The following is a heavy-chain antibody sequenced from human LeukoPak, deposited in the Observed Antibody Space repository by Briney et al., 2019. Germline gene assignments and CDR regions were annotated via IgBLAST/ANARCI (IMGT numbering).Heavy chain of an antibody. D-gene: IGHD2-21*02. Sequence: GGSLRLSCTASGFTFSSDSMSWVREAPGKGLEWVSLITGSGDRTFYADSVKGRFTISRDNSENTLYLQMNSLRAEDTAVYYCAKEPRHCGGDCFSLLDYWGQGTLVTVSS. CDR2: ITGSGDRT. CDR3: AKEPRHCGGDCFSLLDY. J-gene: IGHJ4*02. V-gene: IGHV3-23*01. CDR1: GFTFSSDS.